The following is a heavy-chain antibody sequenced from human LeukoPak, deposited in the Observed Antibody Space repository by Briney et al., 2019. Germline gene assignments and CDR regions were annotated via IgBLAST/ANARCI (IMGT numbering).Heavy chain of an antibody. CDR2: INHSGST. CDR3: ARGRRSYSSSWYSPYFDY. Sequence: KSGGSLRLSCAASGFTFSSYEMNWIRQPPGKGLEWIGEINHSGSTNYNPSLKSRVTISVDTSKNQFSLKLSSVTAADTAVYYCARGRRSYSSSWYSPYFDYWGQGTLVTVSS. D-gene: IGHD6-13*01. V-gene: IGHV4-34*01. J-gene: IGHJ4*02. CDR1: GFTFSSYE.